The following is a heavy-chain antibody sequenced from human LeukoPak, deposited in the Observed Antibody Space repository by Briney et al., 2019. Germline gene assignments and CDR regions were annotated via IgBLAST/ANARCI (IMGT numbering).Heavy chain of an antibody. V-gene: IGHV4-30-2*01. CDR1: GGSISSGGYY. CDR2: IYQSGST. Sequence: PSETLSLTCTVSGGSISSGGYYWNWIRQPPGQGLEWIGFIYQSGSTSYNPSLKGRVTISVDTSKNQFSLKLSSVTAADTAVYYCARIERWLHALDYWGQGTLVTVSS. CDR3: ARIERWLHALDY. J-gene: IGHJ4*02. D-gene: IGHD5-24*01.